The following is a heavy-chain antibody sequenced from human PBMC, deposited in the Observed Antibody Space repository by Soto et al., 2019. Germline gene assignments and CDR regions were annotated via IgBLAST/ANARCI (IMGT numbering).Heavy chain of an antibody. V-gene: IGHV3-23*01. Sequence: VKLLESGGGLVQPGGSLRLSCAASGFTFNNYAMTWVRQAPGKGLEWVSAISGGGDTTFYADSVKGRFTVSRDGSKNTLYLQMSSLRAEDTALYYCAKGRGGSGSLTPRVDFWGQGTLVTVSS. CDR2: ISGGGDTT. D-gene: IGHD3-10*01. CDR1: GFTFNNYA. J-gene: IGHJ4*02. CDR3: AKGRGGSGSLTPRVDF.